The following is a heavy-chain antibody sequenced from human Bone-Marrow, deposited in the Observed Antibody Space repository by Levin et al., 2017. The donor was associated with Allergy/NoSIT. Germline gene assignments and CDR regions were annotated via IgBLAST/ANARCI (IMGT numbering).Heavy chain of an antibody. V-gene: IGHV3-30*18. J-gene: IGHJ4*02. Sequence: TGGSLRLSCAVSGFTFNFHAMHWVRQAPGKGLEWVAAISHDGSDKVYADSVKGRFTISRDNSKNTLYLQMKTLRPEDTAVYFCAKDSQDYFISGGYYHSDNWGQGTLVTVSS. CDR2: ISHDGSDK. D-gene: IGHD3-22*01. CDR3: AKDSQDYFISGGYYHSDN. CDR1: GFTFNFHA.